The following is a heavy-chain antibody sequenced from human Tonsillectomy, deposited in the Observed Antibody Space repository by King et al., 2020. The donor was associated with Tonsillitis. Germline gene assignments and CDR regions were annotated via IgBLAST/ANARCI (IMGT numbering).Heavy chain of an antibody. CDR3: ARERGADSSRWYEDFDI. CDR1: GGSISSGTYH. D-gene: IGHD6-19*01. V-gene: IGHV4-61*02. Sequence: QLQLQESGPGLVKPSQTLSLTCTVSGGSISSGTYHWNWIRQPAGKGLEWIGRINTSGTTDYNPSLKSRVTISVDTSKKQFSLELISVTAADTAVYYCARERGADSSRWYEDFDIWGQGTMVTVSS. J-gene: IGHJ3*02. CDR2: INTSGTT.